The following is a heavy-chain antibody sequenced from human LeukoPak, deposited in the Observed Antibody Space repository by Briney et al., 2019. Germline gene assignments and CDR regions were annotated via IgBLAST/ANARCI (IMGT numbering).Heavy chain of an antibody. CDR3: AKTGYSYGYAVPPSTTPLLHDY. V-gene: IGHV3-11*04. CDR1: GFTFSDYY. Sequence: GGSLRLSCAASGFTFSDYYMSWIHQAPGKGLEWVSYTSSSGSTMYYSDSVKGRFTISRDNAKNTLYLQMNSLRAEDTAVYYCAKTGYSYGYAVPPSTTPLLHDYWGQGTLVTVSS. CDR2: TSSSGSTM. J-gene: IGHJ4*02. D-gene: IGHD5-18*01.